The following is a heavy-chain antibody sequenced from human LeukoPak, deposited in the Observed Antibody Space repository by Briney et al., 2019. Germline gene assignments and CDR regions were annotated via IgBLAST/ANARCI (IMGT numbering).Heavy chain of an antibody. J-gene: IGHJ2*01. Sequence: KPSETLSLTCTVSGGSISSSDYYWSWIRQPAGKGLEWIGRIYASGSTNYNPSLKSRVTMSVDPSKNQFSLNLGSVTAADTAVYFCARAGAVYDPLTGYYIGWYFDLWGRGTLVTVSS. CDR3: ARAGAVYDPLTGYYIGWYFDL. V-gene: IGHV4-61*02. CDR2: IYASGST. D-gene: IGHD3-9*01. CDR1: GGSISSSDYY.